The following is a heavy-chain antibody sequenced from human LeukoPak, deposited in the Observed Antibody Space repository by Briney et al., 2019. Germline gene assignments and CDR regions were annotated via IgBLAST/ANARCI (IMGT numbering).Heavy chain of an antibody. D-gene: IGHD3-22*01. V-gene: IGHV1-2*02. Sequence: GASVKVSCKASGYTFTGYYMHWVRQAPGQGLEWMGWINPNSGGTNYAQKFQGRVTMTRDTSISTVYMELSRLKSDDTAVYYCARSVHRYDSSGYYYGLVTPFDYWGQGTLVTVSS. CDR3: ARSVHRYDSSGYYYGLVTPFDY. CDR2: INPNSGGT. CDR1: GYTFTGYY. J-gene: IGHJ4*02.